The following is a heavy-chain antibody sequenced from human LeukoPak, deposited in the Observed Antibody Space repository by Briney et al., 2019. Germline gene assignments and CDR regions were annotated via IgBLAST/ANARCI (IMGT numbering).Heavy chain of an antibody. V-gene: IGHV3-53*01. CDR2: IYSGGST. CDR1: GFTVSSNY. J-gene: IGHJ3*01. Sequence: GGSLRLSCAASGFTVSSNYMNWVRQTPGKGLEWVSVIYSGGSTYYADSVKGRFTISRDNYKSTLYLQIDSLRADDTAVYYCAKPDGLESGTSNYAFHVWGQGTMVTVSS. D-gene: IGHD1-26*01. CDR3: AKPDGLESGTSNYAFHV.